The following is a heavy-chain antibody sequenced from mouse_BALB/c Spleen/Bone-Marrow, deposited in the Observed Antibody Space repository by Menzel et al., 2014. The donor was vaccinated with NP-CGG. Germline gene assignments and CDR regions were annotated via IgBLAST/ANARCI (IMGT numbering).Heavy chain of an antibody. Sequence: VQLQESGAELAKSGASVKMSCKASGYTLTSYWMHWVKQRPGQGLEWIGYINPSSGYTEFNQRFKDKATLTADRSSSTAYMQLSSLASEDSAVYYCARGYYVMDYWGQGTSVTVSS. CDR1: GYTLTSYW. V-gene: IGHV1-7*01. CDR3: ARGYYVMDY. CDR2: INPSSGYT. J-gene: IGHJ4*01.